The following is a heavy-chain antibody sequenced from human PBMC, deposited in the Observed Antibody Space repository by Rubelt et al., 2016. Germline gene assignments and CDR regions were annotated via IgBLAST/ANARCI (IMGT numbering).Heavy chain of an antibody. CDR1: GYTFTSYA. D-gene: IGHD3-22*01. CDR3: ARGPDSSGFYFGENCQR. J-gene: IGHJ1*01. V-gene: IGHV1-3*01. Sequence: QVQLVQSGAEVKMPGASVKVSCKASGYTFTSYAMHWVRQAPGQRLEWMGWINAGNGNTKYSQNFQGSVTITRDTSASTTYMELSSRRAEDTAVYYCARGPDSSGFYFGENCQRWGQGTLVTVSS. CDR2: INAGNGNT.